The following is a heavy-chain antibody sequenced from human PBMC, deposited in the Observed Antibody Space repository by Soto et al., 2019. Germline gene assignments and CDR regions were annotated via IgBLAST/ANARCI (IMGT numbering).Heavy chain of an antibody. CDR1: GFTFSNYA. D-gene: IGHD3-22*01. Sequence: GRSLRLSCAASGFTFSNYAMSWVLQAPGKGLEWVSAISYGGGTTYYADSVKGRFTISRDNSKNTLYLQMNSLRAEDTALYYCAKNPGYYYDSTGYHFDYWGQGTLVTVSS. CDR3: AKNPGYYYDSTGYHFDY. CDR2: ISYGGGTT. V-gene: IGHV3-23*01. J-gene: IGHJ4*02.